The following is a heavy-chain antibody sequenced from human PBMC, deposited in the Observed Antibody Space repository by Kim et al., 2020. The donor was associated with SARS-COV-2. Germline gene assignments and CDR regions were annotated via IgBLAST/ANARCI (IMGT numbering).Heavy chain of an antibody. D-gene: IGHD3-10*01. Sequence: SETLSLTCTVSGGSISSSSYYWGWIRQPPGKGLEWIGSIYYSGSTYYNPSLKSRVTISVDTSKNQFSLKLSSVTAADTAVYYCARRELYGSGTPDYWGQGTLVTVSS. CDR3: ARRELYGSGTPDY. J-gene: IGHJ4*02. CDR2: IYYSGST. V-gene: IGHV4-39*01. CDR1: GGSISSSSYY.